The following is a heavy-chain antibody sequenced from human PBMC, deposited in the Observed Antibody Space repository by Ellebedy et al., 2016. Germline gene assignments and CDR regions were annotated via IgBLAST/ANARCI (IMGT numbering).Heavy chain of an antibody. Sequence: GESLKISCAASGFTFSSYAMHWVRQAPGKGLEWVAVISYDGSNKYYADSVKDRFTISRDNSKNTLYLQMNSLRAEDTAVYYCAREGYGGNSDAFDIWGQGTMVTVSS. CDR3: AREGYGGNSDAFDI. V-gene: IGHV3-30-3*01. CDR2: ISYDGSNK. J-gene: IGHJ3*02. D-gene: IGHD4-23*01. CDR1: GFTFSSYA.